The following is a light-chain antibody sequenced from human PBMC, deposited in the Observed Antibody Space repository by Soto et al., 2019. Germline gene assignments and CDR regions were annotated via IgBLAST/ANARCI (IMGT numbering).Light chain of an antibody. CDR1: SSDVGGYNY. J-gene: IGLJ1*01. Sequence: QSALTQPASVSGSPGQSITISCTGTSSDVGGYNYVSWYQQHPGKAPKLMIYEVSNRPSGVSNRFSGSKSGNTASLTIPGLQAEDEAEYYCSSYTSSSTQVFGTGTKLTVL. CDR3: SSYTSSSTQV. V-gene: IGLV2-14*01. CDR2: EVS.